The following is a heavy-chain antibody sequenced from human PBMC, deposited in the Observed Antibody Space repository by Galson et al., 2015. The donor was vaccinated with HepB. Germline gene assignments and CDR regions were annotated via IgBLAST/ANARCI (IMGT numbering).Heavy chain of an antibody. J-gene: IGHJ2*01. Sequence: SLRLSCAASGFTFSSYSMNWVRQAPGKGLEWVAVISYDGSNKYYADSVKGRFTISRDNSKNTLYLQMNSLRAEDTAVYYCAKGPAGAARHRSYWYFDLWGRGTLVTVSS. CDR1: GFTFSSYS. V-gene: IGHV3-30*18. CDR3: AKGPAGAARHRSYWYFDL. CDR2: ISYDGSNK. D-gene: IGHD6-6*01.